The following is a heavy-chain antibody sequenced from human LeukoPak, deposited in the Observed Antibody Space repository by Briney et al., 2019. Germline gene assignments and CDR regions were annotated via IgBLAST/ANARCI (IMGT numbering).Heavy chain of an antibody. CDR2: IYYSGST. J-gene: IGHJ6*03. D-gene: IGHD3-10*01. CDR3: ARLRTYGSGDDYYYYMDV. V-gene: IGHV4-59*01. CDR1: GGSISSYY. Sequence: TSETLSLTCTVSGGSISSYYWSWIRQPPGKGLEWIGYIYYSGSTNYNPSLKSRVTISVGTSKNQFSLKLSSVTAADTAVYCCARLRTYGSGDDYYYYMDVWGKGTTVTVSS.